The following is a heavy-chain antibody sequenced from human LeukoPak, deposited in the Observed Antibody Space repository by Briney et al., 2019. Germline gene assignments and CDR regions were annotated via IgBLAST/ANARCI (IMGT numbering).Heavy chain of an antibody. CDR3: ARVDTAARRGDFDY. D-gene: IGHD6-6*01. V-gene: IGHV1-2*02. CDR1: GYTFTGYY. CDR2: INPNSGGT. J-gene: IGHJ4*02. Sequence: ASVTVSCRASGYTFTGYYMHWVRQAPGRGLEGMGWINPNSGGTNYAQKFQGRVTMPRDTSVSTAYMELSRLRSDDTAVYYCARVDTAARRGDFDYWGQGTLVTVSS.